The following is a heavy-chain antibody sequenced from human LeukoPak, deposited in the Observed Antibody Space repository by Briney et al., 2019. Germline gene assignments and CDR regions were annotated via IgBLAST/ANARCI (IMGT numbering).Heavy chain of an antibody. Sequence: PGRSLRLSCAASGFTFDDYAMHWVRQAPGKGLEWVSGISWNSGSIGYADSVKGRFTISRDNAKNSLYLQMNSLRAEDTALYYCAKEARYYYDSSAVTGAFDIWGQGTMVTVSS. V-gene: IGHV3-9*01. CDR3: AKEARYYYDSSAVTGAFDI. D-gene: IGHD3-22*01. CDR1: GFTFDDYA. CDR2: ISWNSGSI. J-gene: IGHJ3*02.